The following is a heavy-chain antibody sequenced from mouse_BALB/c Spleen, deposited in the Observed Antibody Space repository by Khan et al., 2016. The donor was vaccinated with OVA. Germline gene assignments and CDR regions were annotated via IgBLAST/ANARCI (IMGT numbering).Heavy chain of an antibody. J-gene: IGHJ4*01. CDR1: GYTFTSHT. CDR3: ARRTTEYAMDY. D-gene: IGHD2-14*01. V-gene: IGHV1-4*01. CDR2: INPRSGYT. Sequence: QVQLKESGAELARPGASVKMSCKASGYTFTSHTMHWVQQRPGQGLEWIGYINPRSGYTNYNQKFNDKATLTADKSSSTAYMQLSSLTSEDSAVYYCARRTTEYAMDYWSKGTSVTVAS.